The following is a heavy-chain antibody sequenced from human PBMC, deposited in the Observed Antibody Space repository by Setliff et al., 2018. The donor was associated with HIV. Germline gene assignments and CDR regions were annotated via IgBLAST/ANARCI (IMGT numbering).Heavy chain of an antibody. CDR1: GYTFSEYA. J-gene: IGHJ4*02. V-gene: IGHV1-3*04. CDR2: IDTDNGYR. CDR3: ARWCAAAGCYPAIYHFES. Sequence: GASVKVSCKASGYTFSEYAIHWVRQAPGQRLEWMGRIDTDNGYRRYSPKLQGRVTITKDTSANTAYMELRGLRSEDTAVYYCARWCAAAGCYPAIYHFESWGQGTLVTVSS. D-gene: IGHD2-2*01.